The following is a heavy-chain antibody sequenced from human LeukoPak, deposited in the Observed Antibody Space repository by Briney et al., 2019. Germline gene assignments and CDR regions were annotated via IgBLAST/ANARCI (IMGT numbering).Heavy chain of an antibody. CDR3: TRHGYSYGSVSQTDFGY. V-gene: IGHV3-73*01. J-gene: IGHJ4*02. Sequence: GGSLRLSCAASGFTFSGSAMHGVRQASGKGLEWVGRIRSKANSYATAYAASVKGRFTISRDDSKNTAYLQMNSLKTEDTAVYYCTRHGYSYGSVSQTDFGYWGQGTLVTVSS. CDR1: GFTFSGSA. CDR2: IRSKANSYAT. D-gene: IGHD5-18*01.